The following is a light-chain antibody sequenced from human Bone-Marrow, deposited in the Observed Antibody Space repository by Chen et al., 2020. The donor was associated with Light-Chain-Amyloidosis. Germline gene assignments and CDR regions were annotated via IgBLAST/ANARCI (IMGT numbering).Light chain of an antibody. CDR1: ALSKQY. J-gene: IGLJ2*01. V-gene: IGLV3-25*03. CDR2: DDN. Sequence: SYELTQPPSVSVSPGQTARITCSGDALSKQYAYWYQQRPGQAPVLVIFDDNKRPSGIPERFSGSSSGKTLSLTISGVQAEDEADYYCQSTDATGSYVVFGRGTKLTVL. CDR3: QSTDATGSYVV.